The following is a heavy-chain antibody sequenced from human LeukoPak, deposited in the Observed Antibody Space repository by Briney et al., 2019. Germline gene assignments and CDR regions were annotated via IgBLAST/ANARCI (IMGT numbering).Heavy chain of an antibody. V-gene: IGHV3-48*01. CDR3: AGAGADDYGDYGWFDP. J-gene: IGHJ5*02. Sequence: PWGSLRLSCAASGFTFSSYSMNWVRQAPGQGLERVSYISSSSSTIYYADSVKGRFTISRDNAKNSLYLQMNSLRAEDTAVYYCAGAGADDYGDYGWFDPWGQGTLVSVSS. CDR1: GFTFSSYS. D-gene: IGHD4-17*01. CDR2: ISSSSSTI.